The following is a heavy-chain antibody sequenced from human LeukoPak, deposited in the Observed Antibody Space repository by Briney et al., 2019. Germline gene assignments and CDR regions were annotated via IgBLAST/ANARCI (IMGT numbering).Heavy chain of an antibody. CDR3: SRDGVLNTNFDY. V-gene: IGHV3-7*01. D-gene: IGHD2-8*01. J-gene: IGHJ4*02. CDR2: TKPDGSAE. Sequence: GGSLRLSCAASGFTFRNYWMGWVRQAPGKGLEWVANTKPDGSAEYYADSVRGRFTTSRDNANNFLYLQMYRLRAEDTAIYYCSRDGVLNTNFDYWGWGTLVTVSS. CDR1: GFTFRNYW.